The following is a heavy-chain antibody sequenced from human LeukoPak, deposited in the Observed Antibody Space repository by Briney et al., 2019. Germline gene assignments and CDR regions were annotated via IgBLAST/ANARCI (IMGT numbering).Heavy chain of an antibody. CDR1: GGSFSGYY. Sequence: SETLSLTCAVYGGSFSGYYWSWIRQPPGKGLEWIGEINHSGSTNYNPSLKSRVTISVDTSKNQFSLKLSSVTAADTAVYYCARIEYSSSSLHFDYWGQGTLVTVSS. J-gene: IGHJ4*02. V-gene: IGHV4-34*01. CDR2: INHSGST. D-gene: IGHD6-6*01. CDR3: ARIEYSSSSLHFDY.